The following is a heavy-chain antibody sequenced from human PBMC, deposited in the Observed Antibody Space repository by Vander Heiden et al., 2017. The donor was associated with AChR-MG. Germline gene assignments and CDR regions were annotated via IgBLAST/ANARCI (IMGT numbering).Heavy chain of an antibody. Sequence: QVQLQQWGAGLLKPSETLSLTCAVYGGSFSGYYWSWIRQPPGKGLEWIGEINHSGSTNYNPSLKSRVTISVDTSKNQFSLKLSSVTAADTAVYYCARVFREADGYNEGVDYWGQGTLVTVSS. CDR2: INHSGST. CDR3: ARVFREADGYNEGVDY. V-gene: IGHV4-34*01. J-gene: IGHJ4*02. D-gene: IGHD5-12*01. CDR1: GGSFSGYY.